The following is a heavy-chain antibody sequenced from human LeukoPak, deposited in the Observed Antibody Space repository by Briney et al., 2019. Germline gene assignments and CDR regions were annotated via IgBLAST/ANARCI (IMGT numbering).Heavy chain of an antibody. J-gene: IGHJ4*02. CDR3: ARGQVDYDSSGYYWFDY. V-gene: IGHV3-30*02. CDR2: IRYDGSKK. Sequence: GGSLRLSCAASGFIFSSYGMHWVRQAPGKGLEWVAFIRYDGSKKYYADSVKGRFTISRDNSKNTLYLQMNSLRAEDTAVYYCARGQVDYDSSGYYWFDYWGQGTLVTVSS. CDR1: GFIFSSYG. D-gene: IGHD3-22*01.